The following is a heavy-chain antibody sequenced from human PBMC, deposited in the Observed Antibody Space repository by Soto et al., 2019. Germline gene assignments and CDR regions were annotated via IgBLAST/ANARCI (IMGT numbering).Heavy chain of an antibody. J-gene: IGHJ5*02. CDR2: IWYDGSNK. Sequence: QVQLVESGGGVVQPGRSLRLSCAASGFTFSSYGMLWVRQAPGKGLEWVAVIWYDGSNKYYADSVKGRFTISRDNSKNTLYLQMNSLRAEETAVYYCASEFVLELLGWFDPWGQGTLVTVSS. CDR1: GFTFSSYG. CDR3: ASEFVLELLGWFDP. V-gene: IGHV3-33*01. D-gene: IGHD1-26*01.